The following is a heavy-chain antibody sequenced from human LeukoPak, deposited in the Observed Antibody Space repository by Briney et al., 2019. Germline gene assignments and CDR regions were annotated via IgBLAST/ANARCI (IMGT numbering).Heavy chain of an antibody. J-gene: IGHJ5*02. CDR3: ARDFDIAAAGTTWFDP. V-gene: IGHV4-4*07. Sequence: SETLSLTCTVSGGSISSYYWSRIRQPAGKGLEWIGRIYTSGSTNYNPSLKSRVTMSVDTSKNQFSLKLSSVTAADTAVYYCARDFDIAAAGTTWFDPWGQGTLVTVSS. D-gene: IGHD6-13*01. CDR2: IYTSGST. CDR1: GGSISSYY.